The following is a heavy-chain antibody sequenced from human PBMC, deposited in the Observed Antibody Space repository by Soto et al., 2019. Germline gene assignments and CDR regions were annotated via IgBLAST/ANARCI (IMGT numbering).Heavy chain of an antibody. D-gene: IGHD3-10*01. V-gene: IGHV3-33*01. Sequence: GGSLRLSCAASGFTFSSYGMHWVRQAPGKGLERVAVIWYDGSNKYYADSVKGRFTISRDNSKNTLYLQMNSLRAEDTAVFYCARWYGSGSYYYYGMDVWGQGTTVTVSS. J-gene: IGHJ6*02. CDR3: ARWYGSGSYYYYGMDV. CDR1: GFTFSSYG. CDR2: IWYDGSNK.